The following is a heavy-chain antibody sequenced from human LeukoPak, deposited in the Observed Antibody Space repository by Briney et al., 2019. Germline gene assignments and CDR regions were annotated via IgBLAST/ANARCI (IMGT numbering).Heavy chain of an antibody. CDR1: GFMFSRHW. Sequence: PGGSLRLSCAPSGFMFSRHWMSWVRQAPGKGPEWVANIKQDGSERYYVDSVKGRFTISRDNAKNALYLQMNSLRAEDTAVYYCAREGTDMVKFDYWGQGNLVTVSS. V-gene: IGHV3-7*01. CDR3: AREGTDMVKFDY. J-gene: IGHJ4*02. D-gene: IGHD5-18*01. CDR2: IKQDGSER.